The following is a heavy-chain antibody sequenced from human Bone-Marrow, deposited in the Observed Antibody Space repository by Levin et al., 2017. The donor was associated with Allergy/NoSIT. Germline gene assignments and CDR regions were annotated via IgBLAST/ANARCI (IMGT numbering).Heavy chain of an antibody. CDR2: ISWNSRSI. Sequence: GGSLRLSCVASGLTFEDYAMHWVRQAPGKGLECVSSISWNSRSIRYADSVKGRFTVSRDNAKNSLYLQMDSLRPEDTALYFCARDKGYEVDSAMNDAFDIWGQGTMVTVSS. D-gene: IGHD5-18*01. CDR3: ARDKGYEVDSAMNDAFDI. V-gene: IGHV3-9*01. CDR1: GLTFEDYA. J-gene: IGHJ3*02.